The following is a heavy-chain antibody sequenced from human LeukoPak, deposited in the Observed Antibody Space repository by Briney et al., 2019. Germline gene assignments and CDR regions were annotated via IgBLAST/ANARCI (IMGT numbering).Heavy chain of an antibody. CDR1: GGSFSGYY. CDR3: ARGRYVSTRGGAAAGFLDY. V-gene: IGHV4-34*01. J-gene: IGHJ4*02. Sequence: SETLSLTCAVYGGSFSGYYWSWIRQPPGKGLEWIGEINHGGSTNYNPSLKSRVTISVDTSQNQFPLRLSSVTAADTAVYYCARGRYVSTRGGAAAGFLDYWGQGTLVTVST. D-gene: IGHD6-13*01. CDR2: INHGGST.